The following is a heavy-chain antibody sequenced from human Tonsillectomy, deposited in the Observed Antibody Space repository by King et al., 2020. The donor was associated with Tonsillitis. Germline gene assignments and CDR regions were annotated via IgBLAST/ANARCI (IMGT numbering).Heavy chain of an antibody. CDR3: ARPWGTWPTINWFDP. V-gene: IGHV1-2*02. Sequence: QLVQSGAEVKKPGASVKVSCQASGYTFTGHFLHWVRQAPGQGLEWMGWINPNSGGTKYAQKFRGRVTMTRDTSIGTAYMELSNLTSDDTAVCYCARPWGTWPTINWFDPWGQGTLVTVSS. CDR1: GYTFTGHF. CDR2: INPNSGGT. J-gene: IGHJ5*02. D-gene: IGHD1-26*01.